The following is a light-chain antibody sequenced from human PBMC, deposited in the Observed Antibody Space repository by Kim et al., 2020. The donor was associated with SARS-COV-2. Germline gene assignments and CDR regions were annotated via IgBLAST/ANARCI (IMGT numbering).Light chain of an antibody. Sequence: PGERAALSCRASQSVSSYLAWYQQKPGQAPRLLIYDASNRATGIPARFSGSGSGTDFTLTISSLEPEDFAVYYCQQRSNWPPGFTFGPGTKVDIK. V-gene: IGKV3-11*01. CDR3: QQRSNWPPGFT. CDR2: DAS. CDR1: QSVSSY. J-gene: IGKJ3*01.